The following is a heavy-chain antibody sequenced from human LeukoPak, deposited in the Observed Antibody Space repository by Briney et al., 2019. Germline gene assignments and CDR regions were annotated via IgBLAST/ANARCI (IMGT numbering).Heavy chain of an antibody. CDR1: GFTFTTYG. CDR2: IGGSGTRT. J-gene: IGHJ4*02. D-gene: IGHD1-26*01. CDR3: AKDRSIGTYYTFDH. V-gene: IGHV3-23*01. Sequence: GGSLRLSCSASGFTFTTYGMNWVRQAPGKGLEWVSGIGGSGTRTYYADSVKGRFTVSRDNSKNSLYLQMSSLTAADTAVYYCAKDRSIGTYYTFDHWGQGTLVTVSS.